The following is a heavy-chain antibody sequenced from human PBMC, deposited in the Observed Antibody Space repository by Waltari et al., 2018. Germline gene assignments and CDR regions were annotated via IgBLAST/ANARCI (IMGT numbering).Heavy chain of an antibody. V-gene: IGHV1-69-2*01. D-gene: IGHD1-26*01. Sequence: EVQLVQSGAEVKKPGATVKISCKVSGYTFTDYYMHWVQPAPGKGLEWMGLVDPEDGETIYAEKFQGRVTITADTSTDTAYMELSSLRSEDTAVYYCATVYPVKYSGSYKGDFDYWGQGTLVTVSS. CDR3: ATVYPVKYSGSYKGDFDY. J-gene: IGHJ4*02. CDR1: GYTFTDYY. CDR2: VDPEDGET.